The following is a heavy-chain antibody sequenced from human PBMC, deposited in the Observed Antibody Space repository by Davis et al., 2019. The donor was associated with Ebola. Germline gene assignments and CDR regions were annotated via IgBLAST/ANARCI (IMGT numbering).Heavy chain of an antibody. J-gene: IGHJ6*02. CDR1: GGSISSGGYY. CDR3: ARGRDSSSFYYGMDV. Sequence: LSLTCTVSGGSISSGGYYWSWIRQHPGKGLEWIGYIYYSGSTNYNPSLKSRVTISVDTSKNQFSLKLSSVTAADTAVYYCARGRDSSSFYYGMDVWGQGTTVTVSS. V-gene: IGHV4-31*03. D-gene: IGHD6-6*01. CDR2: IYYSGST.